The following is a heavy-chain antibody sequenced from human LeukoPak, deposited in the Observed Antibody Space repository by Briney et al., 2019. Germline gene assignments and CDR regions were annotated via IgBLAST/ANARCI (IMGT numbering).Heavy chain of an antibody. CDR1: GLTFSSYA. CDR3: AKRDTAN. Sequence: GGSLRLSCAASGLTFSSYAMSWVRQAPGKGLEWVSSISDSGGSTYYADSGKGRFTISRDNCNSTLCLQMNSLRAEDTAVYYCAKRDTANWGQGTLVTASS. J-gene: IGHJ4*02. D-gene: IGHD5-18*01. CDR2: ISDSGGST. V-gene: IGHV3-23*01.